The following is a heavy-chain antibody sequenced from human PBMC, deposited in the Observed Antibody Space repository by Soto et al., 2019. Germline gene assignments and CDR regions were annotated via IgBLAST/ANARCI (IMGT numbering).Heavy chain of an antibody. CDR1: GGSISSYY. V-gene: IGHV4-59*12. J-gene: IGHJ4*02. D-gene: IGHD2-8*01. CDR2: IYYSGST. Sequence: SETLSLTCTVSGGSISSYYWSWIRQPPGKGLEWIGYIYYSGSTNYNPSLKSRVTISVDTSKNQFSLKLSSVTAADTAVYYCASTMVYADGGFDYWGQGTLVTVSS. CDR3: ASTMVYADGGFDY.